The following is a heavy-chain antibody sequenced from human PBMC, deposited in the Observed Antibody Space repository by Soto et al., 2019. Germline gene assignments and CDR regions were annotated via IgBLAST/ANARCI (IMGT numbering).Heavy chain of an antibody. Sequence: PGGSLRLSCAASGFAFDDYGMSWVRQAPGKGLQWVSGINWNGGSTGYADSVKGRFTISRDNAKKSLYLQMNTLRAEDTAVYYCAREARATFDYWGQGTEVTVSS. CDR1: GFAFDDYG. J-gene: IGHJ4*02. CDR2: INWNGGST. V-gene: IGHV3-20*04. CDR3: AREARATFDY.